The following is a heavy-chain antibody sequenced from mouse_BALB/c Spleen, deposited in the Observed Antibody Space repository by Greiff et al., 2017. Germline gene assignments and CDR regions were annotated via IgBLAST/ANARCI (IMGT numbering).Heavy chain of an antibody. V-gene: IGHV1-7*01. CDR3: ALPYGNSYYFDY. CDR2: INPSTGYT. J-gene: IGHJ2*01. CDR1: GYTFTSYW. Sequence: VQLVESGAELAKPGASVKMSCKASGYTFTSYWMHWVKQRPGQGLEWIGYINPSTGYTEYNQKFKDKATLTADKSSSTAYMQLSSLTSEDSAVYYCALPYGNSYYFDYWGQGTTLTVSS. D-gene: IGHD2-1*01.